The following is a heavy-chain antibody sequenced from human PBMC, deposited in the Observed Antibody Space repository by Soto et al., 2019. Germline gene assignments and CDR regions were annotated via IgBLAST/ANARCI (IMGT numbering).Heavy chain of an antibody. CDR3: ARPTTVTTYGMDV. Sequence: ASVKVSCKASGYTFTSYAMHWVRQAPGQRLEWMGWINAGNGNTKYSQKFQGRVTMTRDTSTSTVYMELSSLRSEDTAVYYCARPTTVTTYGMDVWGQGTTVTVSS. J-gene: IGHJ6*02. CDR2: INAGNGNT. V-gene: IGHV1-3*01. D-gene: IGHD4-17*01. CDR1: GYTFTSYA.